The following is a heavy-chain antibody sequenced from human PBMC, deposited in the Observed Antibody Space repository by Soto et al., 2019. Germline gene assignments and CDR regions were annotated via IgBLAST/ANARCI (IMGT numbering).Heavy chain of an antibody. J-gene: IGHJ6*02. V-gene: IGHV3-30*18. CDR2: ISYDGSNE. CDR3: AKQDSGWYYYYYGMDV. D-gene: IGHD6-19*01. CDR1: GFTFSSYG. Sequence: GGSLRLSCAASGFTFSSYGMHWVRQAPGKGLEWVAVISYDGSNEYYADSVKGRFTISRDNSKNTLYLQMNSLRAEDTAVYYCAKQDSGWYYYYYGMDVWGQGTKVTVSS.